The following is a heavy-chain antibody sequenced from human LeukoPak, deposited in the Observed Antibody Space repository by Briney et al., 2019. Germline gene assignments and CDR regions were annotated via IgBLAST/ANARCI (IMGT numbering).Heavy chain of an antibody. V-gene: IGHV4-31*03. CDR1: GGSLSSGGYY. J-gene: IGHJ4*02. Sequence: SQTLSLTCTVSGGSLSSGGYYWSWLRQHPGTGLEWIGYIYYSGSTYYNPSLKSRVTISVDTSKNQFSLKLSSVTAADTAVYYCARAQPYYYDSSGYIDYWGQGTLVTVSS. CDR2: IYYSGST. D-gene: IGHD3-22*01. CDR3: ARAQPYYYDSSGYIDY.